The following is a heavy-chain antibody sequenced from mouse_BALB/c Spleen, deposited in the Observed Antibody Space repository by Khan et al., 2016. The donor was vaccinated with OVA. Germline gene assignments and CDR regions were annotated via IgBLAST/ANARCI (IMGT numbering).Heavy chain of an antibody. D-gene: IGHD2-4*01. V-gene: IGHV2-4*02. CDR3: ARFYDYEGYFDV. J-gene: IGHJ1*01. CDR1: GFSLTTYG. Sequence: VQRQELGPGLVQPSQSLSITCTVSGFSLTTYGVHWVRQPPGKGLEWRGVIWSYGSTDYNTAFISRLSISKDNSKSQVFFEMNSLQADDTAIYYCARFYDYEGYFDVWGAGTTVTVSS. CDR2: IWSYGST.